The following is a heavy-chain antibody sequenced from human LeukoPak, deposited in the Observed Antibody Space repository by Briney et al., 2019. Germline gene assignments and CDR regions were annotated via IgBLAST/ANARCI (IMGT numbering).Heavy chain of an antibody. CDR1: VGTFSSYA. V-gene: IGHV1-69*05. D-gene: IGHD4-23*01. J-gene: IGHJ4*02. CDR2: SIPIFCTA. CDR3: ARVSGGNSVGYFDY. Sequence: SVTVSCTSSVGTFSSYAISWVRRSPGQGLEWRVRSIPIFCTAKCAQKFQGSVTSTTEEATSTAYMEPSSLSSVDAADTSGARVSGGNSVGYFDYWGQGTLVTVSS.